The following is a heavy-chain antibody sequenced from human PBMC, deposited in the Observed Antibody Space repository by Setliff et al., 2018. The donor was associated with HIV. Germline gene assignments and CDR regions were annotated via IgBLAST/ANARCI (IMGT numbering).Heavy chain of an antibody. CDR2: IKSETDGGTT. CDR1: GFTFGDYA. V-gene: IGHV3-15*01. J-gene: IGHJ4*02. Sequence: PGGSLRLSCTTSGFTFGDYAMNWFRQAPGKGLEWLARIKSETDGGTTDYAAPVKGRFTILGDDSKNMLYLEMSNLQTEDTAMYYCTHMGHYFDGTGYNRMYYFDYWGQGALVTVSS. CDR3: THMGHYFDGTGYNRMYYFDY. D-gene: IGHD3-22*01.